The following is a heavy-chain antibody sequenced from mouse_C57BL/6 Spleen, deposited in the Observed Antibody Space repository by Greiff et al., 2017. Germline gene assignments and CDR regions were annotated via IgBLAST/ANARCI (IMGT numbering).Heavy chain of an antibody. D-gene: IGHD1-1*01. J-gene: IGHJ2*01. CDR1: GFTFTDYY. CDR3: ARYRITTDGFDY. CDR2: IRNKANGYTT. V-gene: IGHV7-3*01. Sequence: EVKVVESGGGLVQPGGSLSLSCAASGFTFTDYYMSWVRQPPGKALEWLGFIRNKANGYTTEYSASVKGRFTISRDNSQSILYLQMNALRAEDSATYYCARYRITTDGFDYWGQGTTLTVSS.